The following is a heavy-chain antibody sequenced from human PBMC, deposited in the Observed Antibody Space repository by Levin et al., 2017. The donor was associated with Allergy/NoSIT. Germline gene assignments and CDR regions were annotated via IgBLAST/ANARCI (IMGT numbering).Heavy chain of an antibody. CDR1: GFTFSSYA. J-gene: IGHJ4*02. V-gene: IGHV3-30*04. CDR2: ISYDGSNK. Sequence: PGGSLRLSCAASGFTFSSYAMHWVRQAPGKGLEWVAVISYDGSNKYYADSVKGRFTISRDNSKNTLYLQMNSLRAEDTAVYYCIAAAAPHQTGFDYWGQGTLVTVSS. CDR3: IAAAAPHQTGFDY. D-gene: IGHD6-13*01.